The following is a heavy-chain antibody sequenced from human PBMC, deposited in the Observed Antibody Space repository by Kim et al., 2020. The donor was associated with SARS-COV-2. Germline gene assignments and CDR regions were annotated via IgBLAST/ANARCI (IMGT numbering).Heavy chain of an antibody. J-gene: IGHJ5*02. V-gene: IGHV4-39*01. Sequence: RTYSIPSLKSRVTISVDTSKNQFSLKLSSVTAADTAVYYCARRRRWFDPWGQGTLVTVSS. CDR3: ARRRRWFDP. CDR2: RT.